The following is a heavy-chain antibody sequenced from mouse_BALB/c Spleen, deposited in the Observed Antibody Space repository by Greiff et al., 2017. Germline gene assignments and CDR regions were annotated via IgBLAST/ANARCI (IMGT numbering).Heavy chain of an antibody. V-gene: IGHV5-6-4*01. D-gene: IGHD1-1*01. J-gene: IGHJ2*01. CDR2: ISSGGSYT. CDR3: TRDSVYYGSPYFDY. CDR1: GFTFSSYT. Sequence: DVMLVESGGGLVTPGGSLKLSCAASGFTFSSYTMSWVRQTPEKRLEWVATISSGGSYTYYPDSVKGRFTISRDNAKNTLYLQMSSLKSEDTAMYYCTRDSVYYGSPYFDYWGQGTTLTVSS.